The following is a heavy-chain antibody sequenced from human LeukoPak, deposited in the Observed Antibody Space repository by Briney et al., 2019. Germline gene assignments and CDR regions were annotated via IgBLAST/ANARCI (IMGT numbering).Heavy chain of an antibody. D-gene: IGHD5-12*01. CDR1: GGSISSYY. Sequence: SETLSLTCTVSGGSISSYYWSWIRQPPGEGLEWIGYIYYSGSTNYNPSLKSRVTISVDTSKNQFSLKLSSVTAADTAVYYCARDGDSGYDYWGQGTLVTVSS. J-gene: IGHJ4*02. V-gene: IGHV4-59*01. CDR2: IYYSGST. CDR3: ARDGDSGYDY.